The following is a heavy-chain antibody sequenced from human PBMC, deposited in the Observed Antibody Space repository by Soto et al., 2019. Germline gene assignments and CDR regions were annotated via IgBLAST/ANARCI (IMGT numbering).Heavy chain of an antibody. CDR3: AKDGAIAAADYFCDY. CDR2: IASDGKDK. CDR1: GFTFSNYA. D-gene: IGHD6-25*01. J-gene: IGHJ4*02. Sequence: QVQLVESGGGVVQPGRSLKLSCAASGFTFSNYAIHWVRQAPGKGLEWVAVIASDGKDKRYADSVKGRFTISRDKSKNTGYLQVNSLRGEDTGVYYCAKDGAIAAADYFCDYWGQGSLDTVSS. V-gene: IGHV3-30*18.